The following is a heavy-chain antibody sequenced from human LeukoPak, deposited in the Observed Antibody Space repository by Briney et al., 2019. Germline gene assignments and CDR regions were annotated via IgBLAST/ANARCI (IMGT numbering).Heavy chain of an antibody. CDR2: ISPNSGGT. CDR3: AGLNYYYMDV. CDR1: GHTFTGYY. D-gene: IGHD3-10*01. Sequence: ASVKVSCNASGHTFTGYYMHWVRQAPGQGLEWMGRISPNSGGTNYAQKFQGRVTMTRDTSISTAYMELSSLRFDDTAVYYCAGLNYYYMDVWGKGTTVTVSS. J-gene: IGHJ6*03. V-gene: IGHV1-2*02.